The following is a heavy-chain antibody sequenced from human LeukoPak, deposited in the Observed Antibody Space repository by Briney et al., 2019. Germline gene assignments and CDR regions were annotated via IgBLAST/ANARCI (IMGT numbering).Heavy chain of an antibody. CDR2: FYHSGST. V-gene: IGHV4-4*02. CDR1: GGSIRCSNW. D-gene: IGHD6-19*01. J-gene: IGHJ6*04. Sequence: SGTLSLTCAVSGGSIRCSNWWSWVRQPPGKGLEWIGEFYHSGSTNYNPSLKSRVTISVDKSKDLCSLKLSSVTAADTAVYYCASSSSGRPKYYYYDGMDVWGKGTTVTVSS. CDR3: ASSSSGRPKYYYYDGMDV.